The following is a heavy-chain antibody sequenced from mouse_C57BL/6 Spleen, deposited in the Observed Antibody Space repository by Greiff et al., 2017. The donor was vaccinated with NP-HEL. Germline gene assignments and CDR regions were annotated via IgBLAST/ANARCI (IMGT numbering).Heavy chain of an antibody. CDR2: IYPRDGST. J-gene: IGHJ1*03. D-gene: IGHD1-1*01. CDR1: GYTFTDHT. V-gene: IGHV1-78*01. CDR3: AKDYYYGSSYVWYFDV. Sequence: QVQLQQSDAELVKPGASVKISCKVSGYTFTDHTIHWMKQRPEQGLEWIGYIYPRDGSTKYNEKFKGQATLTADKSSSTAYMQLNSLTSEDSAVYFCAKDYYYGSSYVWYFDVWGTGTTVTVSS.